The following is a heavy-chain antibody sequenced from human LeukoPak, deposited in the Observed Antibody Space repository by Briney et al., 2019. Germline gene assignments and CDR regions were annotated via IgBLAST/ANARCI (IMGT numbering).Heavy chain of an antibody. V-gene: IGHV1-18*01. CDR2: ISAYNANT. J-gene: IGHJ4*02. Sequence: ASVKVSCKASGYTFTSYGISWVGQAPGQGLEWMGWISAYNANTNNAQKLQGRVTMTTDTSTSTAYMELGSLRSDDTAVYYCARDRDGYNGLDYWGQGTLVTVSS. CDR3: ARDRDGYNGLDY. D-gene: IGHD5-24*01. CDR1: GYTFTSYG.